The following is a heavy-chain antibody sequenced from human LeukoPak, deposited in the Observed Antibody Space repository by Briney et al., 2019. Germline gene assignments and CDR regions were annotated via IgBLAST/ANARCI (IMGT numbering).Heavy chain of an antibody. Sequence: GGSLRLSCAASGFTFSSYSMNWVRQAPGKGLEWVSYISSLGSTIYYADSVKGRFTISRGNAKNSLYLQMNSLRAEDTAVYYCARGEQEMATMSIDYWGQGTLVAVSS. CDR3: ARGEQEMATMSIDY. CDR1: GFTFSSYS. D-gene: IGHD5-24*01. CDR2: ISSLGSTI. J-gene: IGHJ4*02. V-gene: IGHV3-48*01.